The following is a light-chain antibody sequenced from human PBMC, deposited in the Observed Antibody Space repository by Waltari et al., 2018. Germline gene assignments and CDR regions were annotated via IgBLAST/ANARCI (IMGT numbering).Light chain of an antibody. V-gene: IGKV3-11*01. CDR1: QSVSSY. CDR2: DAS. J-gene: IGKJ4*01. CDR3: QQRANWPLT. Sequence: EIVLTQSPATLSLSPGERATLSCRASQSVSSYLGWYQQKPGQAPRLLIYDASNRATGIPARFSGSGSGTDFTLTISSLEFEDFVVYYCQQRANWPLTFGGGTKVEIK.